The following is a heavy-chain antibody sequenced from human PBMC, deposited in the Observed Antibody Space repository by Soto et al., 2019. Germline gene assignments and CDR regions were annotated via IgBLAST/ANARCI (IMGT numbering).Heavy chain of an antibody. Sequence: GGSLRLSCAASGFTFSSYGMHWVRQAPGKGLEWVAVIWYDGSNKYYADSVKGRFTISRDNSKNTLYLQMNSLRAEDTAVYYCARDLPLYCSGGSCYPTYYGMDVWGQGTTVTVSS. V-gene: IGHV3-33*01. CDR3: ARDLPLYCSGGSCYPTYYGMDV. D-gene: IGHD2-15*01. CDR1: GFTFSSYG. J-gene: IGHJ6*02. CDR2: IWYDGSNK.